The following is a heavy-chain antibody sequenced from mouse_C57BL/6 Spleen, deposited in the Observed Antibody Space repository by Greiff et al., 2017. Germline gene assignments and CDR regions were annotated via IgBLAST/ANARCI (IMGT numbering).Heavy chain of an antibody. J-gene: IGHJ4*01. CDR2: INPNNGGT. CDR1: GYTFTDYN. V-gene: IGHV1-22*01. D-gene: IGHD2-4*01. Sequence: VQLKESGPELVKPGASVKMSCKASGYTFTDYNMHWVKQSHGKSLEWIGYINPNNGGTSYNQKFKGKATLTVNKSFSTAYMELRSLTSEDSAVYYCARFHDYDGSYYAMDYWGQGTSVTVSS. CDR3: ARFHDYDGSYYAMDY.